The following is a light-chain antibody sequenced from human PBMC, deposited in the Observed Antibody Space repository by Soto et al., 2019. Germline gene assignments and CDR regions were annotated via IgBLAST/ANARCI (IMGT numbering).Light chain of an antibody. CDR2: DND. J-gene: IGLJ2*01. V-gene: IGLV1-51*01. CDR3: ATWGRSLSVGV. Sequence: QSVLTQPPSVSAAPGQKVTISCSGSSSNIGNNYVFWYQQLPGTAPKLLIYDNDKRPSGIPDRFSGSKSGTSATPGITGLPTGDEGGYYRATWGRSLSVGVFGGGTKLTVL. CDR1: SSNIGNNY.